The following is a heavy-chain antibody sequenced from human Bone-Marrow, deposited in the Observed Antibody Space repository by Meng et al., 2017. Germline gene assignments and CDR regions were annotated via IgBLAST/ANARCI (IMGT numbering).Heavy chain of an antibody. Sequence: GGSLRLSCAASGFTFSSYWMSWVRQAPGKGLEWVANIKQDGSEKYYVDSVKGRFTISRDNAKNSLYLQMNSLRAEDTAVYYCAKWGGFGDRRGFDYWGQGTLVTVSS. J-gene: IGHJ4*02. CDR2: IKQDGSEK. CDR1: GFTFSSYW. CDR3: AKWGGFGDRRGFDY. V-gene: IGHV3-7*01. D-gene: IGHD3-10*01.